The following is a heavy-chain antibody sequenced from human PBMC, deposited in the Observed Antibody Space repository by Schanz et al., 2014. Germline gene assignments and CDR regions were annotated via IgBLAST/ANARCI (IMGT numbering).Heavy chain of an antibody. Sequence: QVQLVESGGSVVQPGRSLRLSCAGSGFSFSDYGMHWVRQAPGRGLKWVAVISYHGSEKYYADSVKGRFTISRDNSKNTLYLQMNSLRTEDTAVYFCAKSYDTSGYSGFDYWGQGTLVTVSS. V-gene: IGHV3-30*18. CDR2: ISYHGSEK. CDR3: AKSYDTSGYSGFDY. J-gene: IGHJ4*02. CDR1: GFSFSDYG. D-gene: IGHD3-22*01.